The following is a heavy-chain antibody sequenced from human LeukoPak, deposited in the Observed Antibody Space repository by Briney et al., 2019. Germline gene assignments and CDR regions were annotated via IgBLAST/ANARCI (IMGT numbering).Heavy chain of an antibody. CDR1: GFTFSSYS. CDR2: ISSSGSTI. Sequence: PGGSLRLSCVASGFTFSSYSMNWARQAPGEWLEWVSYISSSGSTIYYADSVKGRFTISRDNAKNSLYLQMNSLRAEDTAVYYCARENLEILTGLDGASYYYYMDVWGKGTTVTISS. J-gene: IGHJ6*03. D-gene: IGHD3-9*01. V-gene: IGHV3-48*04. CDR3: ARENLEILTGLDGASYYYYMDV.